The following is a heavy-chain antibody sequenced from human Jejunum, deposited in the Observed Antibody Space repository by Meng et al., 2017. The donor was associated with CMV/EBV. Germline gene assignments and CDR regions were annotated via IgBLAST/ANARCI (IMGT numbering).Heavy chain of an antibody. J-gene: IGHJ4*02. Sequence: SGYNFSTYWIGWVRQRPGKGLEWMGIIYPGDSDTRYSPSFQGQVTISADKSTSTAYLQWSSLKASDTAIYYCARSDREVGASPLDSWGQGTLVTVSS. D-gene: IGHD1-26*01. CDR3: ARSDREVGASPLDS. CDR2: IYPGDSDT. V-gene: IGHV5-51*01. CDR1: GYNFSTYW.